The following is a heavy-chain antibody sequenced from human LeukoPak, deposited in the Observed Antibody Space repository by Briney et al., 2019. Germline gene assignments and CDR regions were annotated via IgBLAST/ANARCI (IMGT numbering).Heavy chain of an antibody. CDR3: ARGGPGGAFDI. CDR2: MNPNSGNT. D-gene: IGHD3-16*01. V-gene: IGHV1-8*01. Sequence: GASVKVSCKPSGYTLNNFNIDGVRQATGHGLEWMGWMNPNSGNTGYAQKFQGRVTMTRNTSITTAYMELSSLRSEDTAVYYCARGGPGGAFDIWGQGTMVTVSS. CDR1: GYTLNNFN. J-gene: IGHJ3*02.